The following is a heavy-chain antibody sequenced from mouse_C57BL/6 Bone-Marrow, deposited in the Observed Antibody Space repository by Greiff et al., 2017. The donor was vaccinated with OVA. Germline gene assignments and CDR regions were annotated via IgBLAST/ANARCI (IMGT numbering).Heavy chain of an antibody. D-gene: IGHD3-3*01. CDR3: ARRGRRDAMDY. J-gene: IGHJ4*01. CDR2: IWSGGST. Sequence: VKLMESGPGLVQPSQSLSITCTVSGFSLTSYGVHWVRQSPGKGLEWLGVIWSGGSTDYNAAFISRLSISKDNSKCQVFFKMNSLQADDTAIYYCARRGRRDAMDYWGQGTSVTVSS. CDR1: GFSLTSYG. V-gene: IGHV2-2*01.